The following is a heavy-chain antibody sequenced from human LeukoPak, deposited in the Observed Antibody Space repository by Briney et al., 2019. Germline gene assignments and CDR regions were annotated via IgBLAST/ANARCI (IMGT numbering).Heavy chain of an antibody. V-gene: IGHV3-23*01. Sequence: GGSLRLSCAASGFTFSTYAMSWVRQAPGKGLEWVSLISGSGGSTYNADSVKGRFIISRDNSKNTLYLQMKSLRADDTAVYYCAKAPAYCSGGTCYDYWGQGSLVTVSS. J-gene: IGHJ4*02. CDR1: GFTFSTYA. D-gene: IGHD2-15*01. CDR3: AKAPAYCSGGTCYDY. CDR2: ISGSGGST.